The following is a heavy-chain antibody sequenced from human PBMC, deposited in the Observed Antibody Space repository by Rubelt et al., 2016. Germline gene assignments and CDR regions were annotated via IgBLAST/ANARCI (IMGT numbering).Heavy chain of an antibody. D-gene: IGHD3-3*01. Sequence: QLQLQESGPGLVKPSETLSLTCAVSGDPISSNNYYWGWVRQPPGKGLEWIGSLYYSESTYYNPSLQSRVTISVDPSKNLLSLKLSSVTAAETAVYDCVRRGFDFMSGSVSWGQGTLVTVSP. CDR3: VRRGFDFMSGSVS. CDR2: LYYSEST. CDR1: GDPISSNNYY. J-gene: IGHJ5*02. V-gene: IGHV4-39*01.